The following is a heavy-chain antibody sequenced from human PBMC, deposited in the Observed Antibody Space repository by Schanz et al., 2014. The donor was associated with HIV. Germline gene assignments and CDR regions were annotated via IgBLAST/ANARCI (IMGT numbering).Heavy chain of an antibody. CDR2: IYSAGTT. V-gene: IGHV3-66*01. D-gene: IGHD4-4*01. CDR1: GFTITSYG. J-gene: IGHJ6*02. Sequence: EVQLLESGGGLEQPGGSLRLSCAVSGFTITSYGMSWVRQASGKGLEWVSIIYSAGTTSYTDSVKGRFTISRDNSKKTVFLQMNNLRAEDTAVYYCARDRLHPGNGMDVWGQGTTVTVSS. CDR3: ARDRLHPGNGMDV.